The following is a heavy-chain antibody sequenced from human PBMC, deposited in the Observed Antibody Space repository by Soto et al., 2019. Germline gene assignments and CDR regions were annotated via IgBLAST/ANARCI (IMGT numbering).Heavy chain of an antibody. Sequence: ASVKVSCKASGYRFNNYRISWVRQAPGQGLEWMGWISGYNGNTKYAQKFQGTVTMTTDTSTSTAYMELRSLRSDDTAVYYCARAGXISGYGVDYYYFYGLDVWGQGTTVTVSS. D-gene: IGHD5-12*01. CDR3: ARAGXISGYGVDYYYFYGLDV. J-gene: IGHJ6*01. V-gene: IGHV1-18*04. CDR1: GYRFNNYR. CDR2: ISGYNGNT.